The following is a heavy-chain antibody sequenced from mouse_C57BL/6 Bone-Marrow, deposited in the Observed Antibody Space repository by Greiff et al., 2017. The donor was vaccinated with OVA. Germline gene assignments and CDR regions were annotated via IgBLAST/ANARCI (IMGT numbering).Heavy chain of an antibody. D-gene: IGHD4-1*01. CDR2: IYPGDGDT. V-gene: IGHV1-80*01. Sequence: VKLVESGAELVKPGASVKISCKASGYAFSSYWMNWVKQRPGKGLEWIGQIYPGDGDTNYNGKFKGKATLTADKSSSTAYMQLSSLTSEDSAVYFCARLGFWYFDVWGTGTTVTVSS. CDR1: GYAFSSYW. J-gene: IGHJ1*03. CDR3: ARLGFWYFDV.